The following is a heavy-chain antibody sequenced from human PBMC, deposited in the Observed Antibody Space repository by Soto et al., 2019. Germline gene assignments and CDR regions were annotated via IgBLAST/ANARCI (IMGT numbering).Heavy chain of an antibody. Sequence: SETLSLTCTVSGGSISSGGYYWSWIRQHPGKGLEWIGYIYYSGSTYYNPSLKSRVTISVDTSKNQFSLKLSSVTAADTAVYYCAREALWFGEHNWFDPWGQGTLVTVSS. J-gene: IGHJ5*02. D-gene: IGHD3-10*01. CDR3: AREALWFGEHNWFDP. CDR1: GGSISSGGYY. CDR2: IYYSGST. V-gene: IGHV4-31*03.